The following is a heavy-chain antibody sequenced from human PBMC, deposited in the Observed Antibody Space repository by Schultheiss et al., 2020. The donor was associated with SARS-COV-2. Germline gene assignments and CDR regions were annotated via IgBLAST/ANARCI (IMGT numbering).Heavy chain of an antibody. V-gene: IGHV3-21*01. CDR3: ASPVRSPSSPGGNSWGWFDP. D-gene: IGHD4-23*01. CDR1: GFTFSSYS. CDR2: ISSSSSYI. Sequence: GGSLRLSCAASGFTFSSYSMNWVRQAPGKGLEWVSSISSSSSYIYYADSVKGRFTISRDNAKNSLYLQMNSLRAEDTAVYYCASPVRSPSSPGGNSWGWFDPWGQGTLVTVSS. J-gene: IGHJ5*02.